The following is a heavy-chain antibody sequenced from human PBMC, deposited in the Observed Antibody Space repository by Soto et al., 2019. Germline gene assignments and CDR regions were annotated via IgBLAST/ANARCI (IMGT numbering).Heavy chain of an antibody. D-gene: IGHD6-6*01. CDR2: IYYTGST. V-gene: IGHV4-59*01. CDR3: ARGSPMSSSFPLDF. CDR1: GGSIRPYY. Sequence: QVQLQESGPGLVTPSETLSLTCTVSGGSIRPYYWNWIRQPPGKGLEWIGYIYYTGSTNYNSSLKSRVTMSLDTSKNQFSLKLNSVTAADTALYYCARGSPMSSSFPLDFWGQGTLVAVSS. J-gene: IGHJ4*02.